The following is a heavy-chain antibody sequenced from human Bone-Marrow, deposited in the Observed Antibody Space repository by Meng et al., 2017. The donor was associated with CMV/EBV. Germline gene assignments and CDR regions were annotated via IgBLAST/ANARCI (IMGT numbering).Heavy chain of an antibody. CDR2: INPSGGST. V-gene: IGHV1-46*01. CDR1: GYTFTSYY. Sequence: ASVKVSCKASGYTFTSYYMHWVRQAPGQGLEWMGIINPSGGSTSYAQKFQGRVTITADKSTSTAYMELSSLRSEDTAVYYCARDSVIAVAGTGYWGQGTLVTVSS. D-gene: IGHD6-19*01. CDR3: ARDSVIAVAGTGY. J-gene: IGHJ4*02.